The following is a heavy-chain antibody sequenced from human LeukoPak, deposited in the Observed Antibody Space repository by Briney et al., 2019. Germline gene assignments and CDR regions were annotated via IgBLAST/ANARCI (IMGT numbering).Heavy chain of an antibody. CDR1: GGSISSYY. CDR2: IYYSGST. D-gene: IGHD3-10*01. V-gene: IGHV4-59*01. J-gene: IGHJ3*02. CDR3: ASALLKYYYGSGTNAFDI. Sequence: SETLSLTCTVSGGSISSYYWSWIRQPPGKGLEWIGYIYYSGSTNYNPSLKSRVTISVDTSKNQFSLKLSSVTAADTAVYYCASALLKYYYGSGTNAFDIWGQGTMVTVSS.